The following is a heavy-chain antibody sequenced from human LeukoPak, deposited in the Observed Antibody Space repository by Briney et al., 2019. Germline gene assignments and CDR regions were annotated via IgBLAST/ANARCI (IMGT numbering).Heavy chain of an antibody. CDR1: GDSISSGGYY. Sequence: SQTLSLTCAVSGDSISSGGYYWSWIRQPPGKGLEWIGYFYYSGSAYYNPSLKSRLTISADTSKNRFSLKLSSVTAADTAVYYCAGYSTMVGGHDYWGQGTLVTVSS. CDR3: AGYSTMVGGHDY. CDR2: FYYSGSA. D-gene: IGHD3-10*01. V-gene: IGHV4-31*11. J-gene: IGHJ4*02.